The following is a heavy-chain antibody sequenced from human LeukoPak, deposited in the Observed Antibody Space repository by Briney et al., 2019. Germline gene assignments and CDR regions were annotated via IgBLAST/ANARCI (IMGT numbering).Heavy chain of an antibody. CDR3: ARAKMFPVWFGGGWFDP. J-gene: IGHJ5*02. CDR1: GGSFSGYY. D-gene: IGHD3-10*01. CDR2: INHSGST. V-gene: IGHV4-34*01. Sequence: SETLSLTCAVYGGSFSGYYWSWIRQPPGKGLEWIGEINHSGSTNYNPSLKSRVTISVDTSKNRFSLKLSSVTAADTAVYYCARAKMFPVWFGGGWFDPWGQGTLVTVSS.